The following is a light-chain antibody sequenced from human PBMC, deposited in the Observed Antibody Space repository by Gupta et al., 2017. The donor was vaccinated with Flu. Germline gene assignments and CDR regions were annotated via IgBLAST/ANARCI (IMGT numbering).Light chain of an antibody. Sequence: QSGLTHPASVSGSPGQSITISCTGTSSDVGGYNYVSWYQHHPGTAPQSMMVDVSSRHSGVSNRGYASKSGHKASLHTSALQGDDDADDYCSSSKTTSTGVFGGGTKLTVL. CDR3: SSSKTTSTGV. CDR2: DVS. CDR1: SSDVGGYNY. V-gene: IGLV2-14*03. J-gene: IGLJ3*02.